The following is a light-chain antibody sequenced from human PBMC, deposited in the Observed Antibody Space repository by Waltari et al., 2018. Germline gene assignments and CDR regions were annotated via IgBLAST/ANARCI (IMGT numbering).Light chain of an antibody. CDR2: ANY. CDR3: AAWDDSLNGPV. Sequence: QSVLTQPPSASGAPGQTVTISCSGSSSNIGINTVTWYQQLPGTAPKLLIYANYHRPSGVPDRFSGSKSDTSASLAISGLQSEDEADYFCAAWDDSLNGPVFGGGTKLTVL. CDR1: SSNIGINT. V-gene: IGLV1-44*01. J-gene: IGLJ3*02.